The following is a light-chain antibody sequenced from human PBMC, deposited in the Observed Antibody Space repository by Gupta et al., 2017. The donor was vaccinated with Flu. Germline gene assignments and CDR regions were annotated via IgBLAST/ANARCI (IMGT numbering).Light chain of an antibody. CDR3: QHEDSCPRT. CDR2: AAS. J-gene: IGKJ1*01. Sequence: TRITQCTSSPPASRADSVTITCRASQGISSYLAWYQQKPGKAPKLLIYAASTLQSGVPSRFSGSGSGTDFTLTISCRQSEDFATYYCQHEDSCPRTFGQGTKVEIK. CDR1: QGISSY. V-gene: IGKV1-8*01.